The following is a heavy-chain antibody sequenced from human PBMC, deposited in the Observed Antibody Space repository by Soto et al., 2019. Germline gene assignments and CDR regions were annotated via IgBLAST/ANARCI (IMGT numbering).Heavy chain of an antibody. CDR3: ARVEDWFDP. Sequence: QVQLQESGPGLVKPSETLSLACTVSGGSVSSGSYYWSWIRQPPGKGLEWIGYIYYSGSTNYNPSLKSRVTISVDTSKNQFSLKLSSVTAADTAVYYCARVEDWFDPWGQGTLVTVSS. CDR2: IYYSGST. CDR1: GGSVSSGSYY. V-gene: IGHV4-61*01. J-gene: IGHJ5*02.